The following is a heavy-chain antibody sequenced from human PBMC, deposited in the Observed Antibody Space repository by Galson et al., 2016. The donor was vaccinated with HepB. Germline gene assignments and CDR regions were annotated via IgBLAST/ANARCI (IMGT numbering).Heavy chain of an antibody. Sequence: SETLSLTCTVSGASISTSYWSWIRQPPGKGLEWIAYIYFSGDTRYNASLRSRVTISLDSSKNQLSLDLSSVTAADTAVYYCARREMYFYDSSGYWSFDLWGRGTLVTVSS. D-gene: IGHD3-22*01. V-gene: IGHV4-59*08. CDR2: IYFSGDT. J-gene: IGHJ2*01. CDR3: ARREMYFYDSSGYWSFDL. CDR1: GASISTSY.